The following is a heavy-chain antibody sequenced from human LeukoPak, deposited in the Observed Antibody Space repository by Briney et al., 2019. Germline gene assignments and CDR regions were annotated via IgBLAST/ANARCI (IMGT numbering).Heavy chain of an antibody. D-gene: IGHD2-8*01. CDR2: INQDGTEK. Sequence: PGGSLRLSCAASGFSFTTYWMSWVRQAPGKGLEWVANINQDGTEKYYVDSVKGRLTISRDNAKNSLYLQMNSLRAEDTAVYYCAKVLGYCTNGVCYSGYYFDYWGQGTLVTVSS. V-gene: IGHV3-7*03. CDR1: GFSFTTYW. J-gene: IGHJ4*02. CDR3: AKVLGYCTNGVCYSGYYFDY.